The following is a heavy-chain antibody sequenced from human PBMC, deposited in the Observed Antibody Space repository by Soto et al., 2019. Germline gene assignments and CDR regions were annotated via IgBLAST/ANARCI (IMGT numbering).Heavy chain of an antibody. J-gene: IGHJ4*02. CDR3: ARGGTTGGFDL. D-gene: IGHD3-16*01. CDR1: GFMFKSYV. V-gene: IGHV3-30*19. CDR2: TSYDGNNK. Sequence: QLQLVESGGGVVQPGTSLRLSCTASGFMFKSYVMHWVRQAPGKGLEWVALTSYDGNNKYYGDSVKGRFTVSRDNSKNTLHLQMDSLRPEDTALYYCARGGTTGGFDLWGQGTLVSVSS.